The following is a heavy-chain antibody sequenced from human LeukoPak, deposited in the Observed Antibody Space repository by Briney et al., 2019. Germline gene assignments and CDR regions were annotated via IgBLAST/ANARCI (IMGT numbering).Heavy chain of an antibody. CDR1: GFNFNTYE. Sequence: GGSLRLSCAASGFNFNTYEMNWVRQAPGKGLEWVSYICGRGTTKYYADSVKGRFTISRDNSKNTLFLQMSSLRVEDTAMYHCARDPNSGRGEWGQGTLVTVSS. J-gene: IGHJ4*02. D-gene: IGHD3-10*01. V-gene: IGHV3-48*03. CDR3: ARDPNSGRGE. CDR2: ICGRGTTK.